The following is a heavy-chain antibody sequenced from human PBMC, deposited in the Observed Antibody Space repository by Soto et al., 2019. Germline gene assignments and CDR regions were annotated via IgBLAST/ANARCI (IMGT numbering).Heavy chain of an antibody. CDR3: ARGVPPYYDFWSGYYSLPWFDP. V-gene: IGHV4-59*01. Sequence: SETLSLTCTVSGGSISSYYWSWIRQPPGKGLGWIGYIYYSGSTNYNPSLKSRVTISVDTSKNQFSLKLSSVTAADTAVYYCARGVPPYYDFWSGYYSLPWFDPWGQGTLVTVSS. D-gene: IGHD3-3*01. CDR2: IYYSGST. CDR1: GGSISSYY. J-gene: IGHJ5*02.